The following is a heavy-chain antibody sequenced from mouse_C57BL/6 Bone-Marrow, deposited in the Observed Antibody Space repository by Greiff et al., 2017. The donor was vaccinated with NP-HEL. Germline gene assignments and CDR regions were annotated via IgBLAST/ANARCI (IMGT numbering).Heavy chain of an antibody. Sequence: QVQLQQPGAELVKPGASVKLSCKASGYTFTSYWMHWVKQRPGHGLEWIGMIHPNSGSTNYNEKFKSKATLTVDKSSSTAYMQLSSLTSEDSAVYYCAKRGRLRLLFDYWGQGSTHTVSS. J-gene: IGHJ2*01. CDR3: AKRGRLRLLFDY. D-gene: IGHD2-2*01. V-gene: IGHV1-64*01. CDR2: IHPNSGST. CDR1: GYTFTSYW.